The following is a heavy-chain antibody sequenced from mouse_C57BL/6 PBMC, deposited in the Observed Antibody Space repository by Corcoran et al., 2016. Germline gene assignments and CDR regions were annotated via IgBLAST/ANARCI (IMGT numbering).Heavy chain of an antibody. CDR3: AREALYYCSSYTGFAY. V-gene: IGHV1-85*01. CDR2: IYPRDGST. Sequence: QVQLQQSGPELVKPGASVKLYCKASGYTFTSYDINWVKQRPGQGLEWIGWIYPRDGSTKYNEKFKGKATLTVDTSSSTEYMELHSLTSEDSVVYFCAREALYYCSSYTGFAYGGQGTLVTVSA. J-gene: IGHJ3*01. CDR1: GYTFTSYD. D-gene: IGHD1-1*01.